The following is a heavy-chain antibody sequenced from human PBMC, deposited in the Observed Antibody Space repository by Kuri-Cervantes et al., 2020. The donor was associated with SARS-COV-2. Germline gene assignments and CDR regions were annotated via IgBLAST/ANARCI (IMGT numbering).Heavy chain of an antibody. D-gene: IGHD3-3*01. CDR3: ARDVKRITIFGVVIAYGMDV. CDR2: IWYDGSNK. J-gene: IGHJ6*02. Sequence: GGSLRLSCTASGFNFSRTDMHWVRQAPGKGLEWVAVIWYDGSNKYYADSVKGRFTISRDNSKNTLYLQMNSLRAEDTAVYYCARDVKRITIFGVVIAYGMDVWGQGTAVTVSS. V-gene: IGHV3-33*08. CDR1: GFNFSRTD.